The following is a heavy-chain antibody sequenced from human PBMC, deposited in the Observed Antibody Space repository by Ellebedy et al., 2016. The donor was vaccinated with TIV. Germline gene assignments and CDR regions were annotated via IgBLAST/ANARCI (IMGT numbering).Heavy chain of an antibody. Sequence: GGSLRLXXAASGFTFSSYAMSWVRQAPGKGLEWVSAISGSGGSTYYADSVKGRFTISRDNSKNTLYLQMNSLRAEDTAVYYCARGWEGWFDPWGQGTLVTVSS. D-gene: IGHD1-26*01. V-gene: IGHV3-23*01. J-gene: IGHJ5*02. CDR2: ISGSGGST. CDR1: GFTFSSYA. CDR3: ARGWEGWFDP.